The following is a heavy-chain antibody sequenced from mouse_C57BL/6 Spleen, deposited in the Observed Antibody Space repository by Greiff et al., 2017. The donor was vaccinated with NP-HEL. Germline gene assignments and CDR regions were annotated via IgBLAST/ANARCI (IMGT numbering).Heavy chain of an antibody. Sequence: LQESGPELVKPGASVKISCKASGYAFSSSWMNWVKQRPGKGLEWIGRIYPGDGDTNYNGKFKGKATLTADKSSSTADMQLSSLTSEDSAVYCGARREGYDGFAYWGQGTLVTVSA. CDR1: GYAFSSSW. D-gene: IGHD2-3*01. CDR2: IYPGDGDT. V-gene: IGHV1-82*01. CDR3: ARREGYDGFAY. J-gene: IGHJ3*01.